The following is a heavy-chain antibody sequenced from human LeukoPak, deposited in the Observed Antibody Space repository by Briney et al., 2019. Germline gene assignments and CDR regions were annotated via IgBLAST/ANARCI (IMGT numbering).Heavy chain of an antibody. Sequence: SETLSLTCTVSGGSISSFYWSWIRQPAGKGLEWIGRIYTSGSTNYNPSLRSRVTMSVDTSKNLFSLKLSSVTAADTAVYYCATDGMVRGPDAWFDSWGQGTLVTVSS. CDR3: ATDGMVRGPDAWFDS. J-gene: IGHJ5*01. V-gene: IGHV4-4*07. D-gene: IGHD3-10*01. CDR2: IYTSGST. CDR1: GGSISSFY.